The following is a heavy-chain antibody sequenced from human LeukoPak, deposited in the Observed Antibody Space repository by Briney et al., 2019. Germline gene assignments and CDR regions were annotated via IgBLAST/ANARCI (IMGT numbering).Heavy chain of an antibody. V-gene: IGHV4-39*07. J-gene: IGHJ3*02. Sequence: PSETLSLTCTVSGGSISSSSYYWGWIRQPPGKGLEWIGSIYYSGSTYYNPSLKSRVTISVDTSKNQFSLKLSSVTAADTAVYYCAREATTGTTGIDAFDIWGQGTMVTVSS. D-gene: IGHD1-1*01. CDR3: AREATTGTTGIDAFDI. CDR2: IYYSGST. CDR1: GGSISSSSYY.